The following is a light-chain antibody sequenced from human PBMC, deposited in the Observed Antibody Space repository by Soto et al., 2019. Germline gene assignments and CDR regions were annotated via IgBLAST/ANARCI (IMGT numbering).Light chain of an antibody. CDR2: DVT. CDR3: SSYTSSNTLV. V-gene: IGLV2-14*03. CDR1: SSDVGGYHY. J-gene: IGLJ1*01. Sequence: QSALTQPASVSGSPGQSITISCSGTSSDVGGYHYVSWFQQHPGKAPKLLIYDVTERPSGISDRFSGSKSVNTASLTISSLQAEDEADYYCSSYTSSNTLVFGTGTKVTVL.